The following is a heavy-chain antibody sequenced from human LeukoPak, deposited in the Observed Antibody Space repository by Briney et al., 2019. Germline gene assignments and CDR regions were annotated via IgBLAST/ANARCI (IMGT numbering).Heavy chain of an antibody. J-gene: IGHJ6*03. CDR2: IIPIFGTA. V-gene: IGHV1-69*05. CDR1: GATFTSYA. D-gene: IGHD2-2*01. Sequence: SVKVSCKASGATFTSYAISWVRQAPGQGLEWMGGIIPIFGTATYAQKFQGRVTITTDESTSTAYMELSSLRSEDTAVYYCARGIEVPAARDYYYYYMDVWGKGTTVTVSS. CDR3: ARGIEVPAARDYYYYYMDV.